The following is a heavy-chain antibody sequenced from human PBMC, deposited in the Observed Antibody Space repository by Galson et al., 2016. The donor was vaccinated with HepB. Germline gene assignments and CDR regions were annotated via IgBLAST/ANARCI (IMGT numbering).Heavy chain of an antibody. J-gene: IGHJ3*02. CDR2: IYYSGST. CDR3: AREIAVAGHDAFDI. Sequence: ETLSLTCTVSGGSISAGDYYWSWIRQPPGKGLEWIGYIYYSGSTNYNPSLKSRVTISVGTSKNQFSLKLSSVTAADTAVYYCAREIAVAGHDAFDIWGQGTMVTVSS. D-gene: IGHD6-19*01. V-gene: IGHV4-61*08. CDR1: GGSISAGDYY.